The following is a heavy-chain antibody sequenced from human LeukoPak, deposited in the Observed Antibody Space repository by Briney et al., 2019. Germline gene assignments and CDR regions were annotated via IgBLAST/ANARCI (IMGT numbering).Heavy chain of an antibody. Sequence: ASVKVSCKASGYTFTGYYMHWVRQAPGQGLEWMGWINPNSGGTNYTQKFQGRVTMTRDTSISTAYMELSSLRSEDTAVYYCARDQGITIFGVATLDVWGKGTTVTVSS. CDR2: INPNSGGT. V-gene: IGHV1-2*02. CDR1: GYTFTGYY. D-gene: IGHD3-3*01. J-gene: IGHJ6*04. CDR3: ARDQGITIFGVATLDV.